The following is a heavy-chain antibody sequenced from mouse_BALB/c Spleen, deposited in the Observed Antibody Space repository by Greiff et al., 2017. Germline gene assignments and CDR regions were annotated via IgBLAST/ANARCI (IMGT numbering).Heavy chain of an antibody. Sequence: DVMLVESGGDLVKPGGSLKLSCAASGFTFSSYGMSWVRQTPDKRLEWVATISSGGSYTYYPDSVKGRFTISRDNAKNTLYLQMSSLKSEDTAMYYCARHYYGNYGDYAMDYWGQGTSVTVSS. V-gene: IGHV5-6*02. J-gene: IGHJ4*01. D-gene: IGHD2-1*01. CDR3: ARHYYGNYGDYAMDY. CDR2: ISSGGSYT. CDR1: GFTFSSYG.